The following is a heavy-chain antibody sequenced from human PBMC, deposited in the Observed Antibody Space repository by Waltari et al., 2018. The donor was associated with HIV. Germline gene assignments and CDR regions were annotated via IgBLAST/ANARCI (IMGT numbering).Heavy chain of an antibody. Sequence: QVQLVQSGAEVKKPGASVKVSCKASGYTFTSYGISWVRQAPGHGLEWMGWIGATKGNTNDGQKRQGRATMTPDTATSTAYMELRSVRSDDTAVYYCARDPPWDSSSWSLVDYWGQGTLVTVSS. V-gene: IGHV1-18*01. CDR2: IGATKGNT. D-gene: IGHD6-13*01. CDR3: ARDPPWDSSSWSLVDY. J-gene: IGHJ4*02. CDR1: GYTFTSYG.